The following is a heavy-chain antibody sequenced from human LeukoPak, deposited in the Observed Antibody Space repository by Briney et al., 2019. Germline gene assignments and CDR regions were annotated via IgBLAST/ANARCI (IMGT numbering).Heavy chain of an antibody. D-gene: IGHD3-3*01. CDR2: INQDGSER. CDR1: GFTFKNYW. Sequence: PGGSLRLSCAASGFTFKNYWMSWLRQTPGKGLGWVANINQDGSERYYVDSVEGRFTVSRDNGDNSLFLQMNGLRAEYTAVFYCARARAATYNVFADYWGQGTLVTVSS. J-gene: IGHJ4*02. V-gene: IGHV3-7*01. CDR3: ARARAATYNVFADY.